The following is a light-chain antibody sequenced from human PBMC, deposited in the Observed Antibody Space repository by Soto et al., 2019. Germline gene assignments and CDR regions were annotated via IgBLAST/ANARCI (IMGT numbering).Light chain of an antibody. Sequence: QSALTQPPSASGSPRQSVTISCTGTRSDVGGYNYVSWYQQHPGKVPKLLIYEVTRRPSGVPDRFSGSKSGNTASLTVSALQAEDEAHYYCSSYAGNNVVIFGGGTKVTVL. CDR2: EVT. J-gene: IGLJ2*01. CDR1: RSDVGGYNY. CDR3: SSYAGNNVVI. V-gene: IGLV2-8*01.